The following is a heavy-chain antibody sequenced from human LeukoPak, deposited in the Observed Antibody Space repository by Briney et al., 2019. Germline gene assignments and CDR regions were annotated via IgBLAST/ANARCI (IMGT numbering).Heavy chain of an antibody. J-gene: IGHJ6*02. CDR3: ARGQTPIDDYGDYRYYYYYGMDV. CDR1: GYTFTSYD. CDR2: MNPNSGNT. D-gene: IGHD4-17*01. V-gene: IGHV1-8*01. Sequence: ASVKVSCKASGYTFTSYDINWVRQATGQGLEWMGWMNPNSGNTGYAHKFQGRVTMTRNTSISTAYMELSSLRSEDTAVYYCARGQTPIDDYGDYRYYYYYGMDVWGQGTTVTVSS.